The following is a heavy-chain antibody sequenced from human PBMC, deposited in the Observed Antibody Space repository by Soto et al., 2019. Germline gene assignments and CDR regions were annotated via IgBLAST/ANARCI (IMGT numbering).Heavy chain of an antibody. CDR2: IYPGDSDT. Sequence: PRESLKISCKGSGYNFATYWIGWVRQIPGKGPGWMGIIYPGDSDTRYTPSFQGQVTISADKSEGASYVHWDSLKASDTAMYYCARRREYCSXSSCYFDDTNWVYYFDSWGQGTLVTVSS. V-gene: IGHV5-51*01. CDR1: GYNFATYW. CDR3: ARRREYCSXSSCYFDDTNWVYYFDS. D-gene: IGHD2-2*01. J-gene: IGHJ4*02.